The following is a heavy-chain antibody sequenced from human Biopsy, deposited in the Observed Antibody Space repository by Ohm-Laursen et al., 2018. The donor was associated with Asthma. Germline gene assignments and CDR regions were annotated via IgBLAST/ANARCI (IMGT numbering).Heavy chain of an antibody. D-gene: IGHD3-3*01. V-gene: IGHV4-39*01. CDR1: GGSMTPTGHY. CDR2: ISYGGKT. Sequence: GTLSLTWTASGGSMTPTGHYWDWIRQAPGKGLEWIGYISYGGKTSYNPSLKNRVTISRDTSKNQFSLRLTSVTAADTAVYFCARRITIFGVVQKDHGMDAWGQGTTVIVSS. CDR3: ARRITIFGVVQKDHGMDA. J-gene: IGHJ6*02.